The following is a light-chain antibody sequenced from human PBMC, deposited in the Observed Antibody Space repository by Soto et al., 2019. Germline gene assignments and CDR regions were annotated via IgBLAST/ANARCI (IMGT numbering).Light chain of an antibody. V-gene: IGKV1-39*01. CDR3: QQSYSTPWT. Sequence: DIQKTRSPSSLSPSVGDRVTNTCRASQSISSYLNWYQQKPGKAPKLLIYAASSLQSGVPSRFSGSGSGTDFTLTISSLQPEDFATYYCQQSYSTPWTFGQGTKVDIK. CDR1: QSISSY. CDR2: AAS. J-gene: IGKJ1*01.